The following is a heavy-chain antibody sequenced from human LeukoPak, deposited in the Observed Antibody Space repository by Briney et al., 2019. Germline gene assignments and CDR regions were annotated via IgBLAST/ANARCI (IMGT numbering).Heavy chain of an antibody. V-gene: IGHV1-69*13. CDR3: ARDNSWGYDILTGLDY. Sequence: SVKVSCKASGGTFSNYAISWVRQAPGQGLEWMGGIIPIFGTTNYAQKFQGRVTVTADESTSTAYMELSSLRSEDTAVYYCARDNSWGYDILTGLDYWGQGTLVTVSS. CDR1: GGTFSNYA. D-gene: IGHD3-9*01. CDR2: IIPIFGTT. J-gene: IGHJ4*02.